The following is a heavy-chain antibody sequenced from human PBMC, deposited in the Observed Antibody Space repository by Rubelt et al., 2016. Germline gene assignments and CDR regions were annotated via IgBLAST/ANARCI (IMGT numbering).Heavy chain of an antibody. J-gene: IGHJ3*02. D-gene: IGHD4-11*01. V-gene: IGHV1-18*01. CDR3: ARGARRYSMDPRNAFDI. CDR1: GYTFTSYG. Sequence: QVQLVQSGAEVKKPGASVEVSCKASGYTFTSYGISWVRQAPGQGLEWMGWIRAYNGNTHYAQKLQGRVTMTTDTSTGPASMGLRSLRADDTAVYYCARGARRYSMDPRNAFDIWGQGTMVTVSS. CDR2: IRAYNGNT.